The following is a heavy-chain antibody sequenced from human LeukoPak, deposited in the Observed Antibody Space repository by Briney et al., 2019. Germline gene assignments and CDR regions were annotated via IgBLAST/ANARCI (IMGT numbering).Heavy chain of an antibody. V-gene: IGHV1-18*01. CDR2: ISAYNGNT. J-gene: IGHJ4*02. Sequence: ASVKVSCKASGYTFTSYGISWVRQAPGQGLEWMGWISAYNGNTNYAQKFQGRVTITADESTSTAYMELSSLRSEDTAVYYCARLSTIAVAGSRYFDYWGQGTLVTVSS. CDR3: ARLSTIAVAGSRYFDY. D-gene: IGHD6-19*01. CDR1: GYTFTSYG.